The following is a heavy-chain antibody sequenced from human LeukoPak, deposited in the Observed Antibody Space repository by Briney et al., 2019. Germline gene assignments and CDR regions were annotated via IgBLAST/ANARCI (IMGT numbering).Heavy chain of an antibody. D-gene: IGHD3-22*01. V-gene: IGHV1-18*01. CDR3: ARDSVWHYYDSSSYYPFDY. J-gene: IGHJ4*02. CDR1: GYTFTSYG. CDR2: ISAYNGNT. Sequence: GASVKVSCKASGYTFTSYGISWVRQAPGQGLEWMGWISAYNGNTNYAQKLQGRVTMTTDTSTSTAYMELRSLRSDDTAVYYCARDSVWHYYDSSSYYPFDYWGQGTLVTVSS.